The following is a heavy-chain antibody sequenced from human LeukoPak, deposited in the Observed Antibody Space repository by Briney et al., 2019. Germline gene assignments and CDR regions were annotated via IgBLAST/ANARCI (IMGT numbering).Heavy chain of an antibody. V-gene: IGHV4-39*01. CDR1: GGSISSSSYY. CDR2: IYYSGST. CDR3: ARRGRGLSQRLRFLEWLLDY. J-gene: IGHJ4*02. Sequence: PSETLSLTCTVSGGSISSSSYYWGWIRQPPGKGLEWIGSIYYSGSTYYNPSLKSRVTISVDTSKNQFSLKLSSVTAADTAVYYCARRGRGLSQRLRFLEWLLDYWGQGTLVTVSS. D-gene: IGHD3-3*01.